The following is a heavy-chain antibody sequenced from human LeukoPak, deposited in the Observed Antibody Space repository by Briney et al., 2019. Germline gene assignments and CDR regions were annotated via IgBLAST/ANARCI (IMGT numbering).Heavy chain of an antibody. CDR1: GFTFSSYA. J-gene: IGHJ4*02. V-gene: IGHV3-23*01. D-gene: IGHD3-22*01. Sequence: PGGSLRLSCAASGFTFSSYAMSWVRQAPGKGLEWVSAISGSGGSTYYADSVKGRFTISRDNSKNTLYLQMNSLRAEDTAVYYCAKSSPIGITMIVVVFDYWGQGTLVTVSS. CDR2: ISGSGGST. CDR3: AKSSPIGITMIVVVFDY.